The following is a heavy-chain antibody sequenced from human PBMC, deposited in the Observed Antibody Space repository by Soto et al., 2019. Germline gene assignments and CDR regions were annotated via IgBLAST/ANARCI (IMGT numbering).Heavy chain of an antibody. CDR2: IYYSGST. D-gene: IGHD6-19*01. CDR3: ARVVEQWLVPYYFDY. V-gene: IGHV4-59*01. Sequence: PSETLSLTCTVSCGSISSYYWSWIRQPPGKGLEWIGYIYYSGSTNYNPSLKSRVTISVDTSKNQFSLKLSSVTAADTAVYYCARVVEQWLVPYYFDYWGQGTLVTVSS. CDR1: CGSISSYY. J-gene: IGHJ4*02.